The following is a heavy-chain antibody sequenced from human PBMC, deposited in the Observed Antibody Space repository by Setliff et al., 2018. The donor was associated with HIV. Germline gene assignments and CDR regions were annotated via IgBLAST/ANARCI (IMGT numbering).Heavy chain of an antibody. J-gene: IGHJ4*02. D-gene: IGHD1-26*01. Sequence: GGSLRLSCTASGFMFSNYWISWVRQAPGKGLEWVANLNQDGTEKYYLESVKGRFTISRDNAKNLLYLQMNSLRVDDTAVYYCARDSGTVVGATGPGYWGQGTLVT. CDR3: ARDSGTVVGATGPGY. CDR2: LNQDGTEK. CDR1: GFMFSNYW. V-gene: IGHV3-7*01.